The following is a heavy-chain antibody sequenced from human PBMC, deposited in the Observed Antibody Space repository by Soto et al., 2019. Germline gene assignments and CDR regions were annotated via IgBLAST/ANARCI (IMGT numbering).Heavy chain of an antibody. D-gene: IGHD3-3*01. J-gene: IGHJ4*02. CDR3: AKVTSLRFLEWSNNFDY. CDR2: ISGSGGST. V-gene: IGHV3-23*01. Sequence: EVQLLESGGGLVKPGGSLRLSCAASGFTFSSYAMSWVRQAPGKGLEWVSAISGSGGSTYYADSVKGRFTISRDNSKNTLYLQMNSLRAEDTAVYYCAKVTSLRFLEWSNNFDYWGQGTLVTVSS. CDR1: GFTFSSYA.